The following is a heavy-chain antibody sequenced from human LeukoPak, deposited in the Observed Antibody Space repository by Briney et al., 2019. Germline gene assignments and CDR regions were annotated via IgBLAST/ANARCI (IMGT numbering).Heavy chain of an antibody. CDR3: ARRDRSLSISAYYMDV. V-gene: IGHV4-4*02. CDR2: IYHAGIT. Sequence: SSETLSLTCYVSGDSISSSYWWTWVRQPPGKGLQWIGEIYHAGITNYKSTLKSRVTISVDKSNNQFSLKLTSVTAADTAIYYCARRDRSLSISAYYMDVWGKGTTVIVSS. CDR1: GDSISSSYW. J-gene: IGHJ6*03. D-gene: IGHD6-13*01.